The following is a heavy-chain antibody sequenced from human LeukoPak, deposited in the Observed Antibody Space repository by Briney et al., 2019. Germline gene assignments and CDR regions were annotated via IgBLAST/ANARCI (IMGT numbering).Heavy chain of an antibody. J-gene: IGHJ4*02. V-gene: IGHV1-2*02. Sequence: GASVKVSCKASGYTFTGYYMHWVRRAPGQGLEWMGWINPNSGGTNYAQKFQGRVTMTRDTSISTAYMELSRLRSDDTAVYYCARVRYCSSTSCYLSYFDYWGQGTLVTVSS. CDR3: ARVRYCSSTSCYLSYFDY. CDR1: GYTFTGYY. CDR2: INPNSGGT. D-gene: IGHD2-2*01.